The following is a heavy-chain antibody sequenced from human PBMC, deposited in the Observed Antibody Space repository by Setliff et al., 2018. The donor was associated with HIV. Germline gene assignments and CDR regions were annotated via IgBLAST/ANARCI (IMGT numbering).Heavy chain of an antibody. CDR2: IYYSGST. Sequence: SETLSLTCTVSSGSISNYYWTWIRQPPGKGLECIGYIYYSGSTNYNPSLNGRVTISIDMSKNQFSLKLNSVTAADTAVYYCARDFMMRAFDIWGQGQWSPSPQ. D-gene: IGHD3-16*01. CDR3: ARDFMMRAFDI. V-gene: IGHV4-59*01. CDR1: SGSISNYY. J-gene: IGHJ3*02.